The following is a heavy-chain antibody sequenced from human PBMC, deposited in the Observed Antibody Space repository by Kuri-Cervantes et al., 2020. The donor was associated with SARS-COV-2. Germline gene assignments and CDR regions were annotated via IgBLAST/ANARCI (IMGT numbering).Heavy chain of an antibody. Sequence: ASVKVSCKASGYSFTAYSYAWVRQAPGQGPEWIGGINVDDGDTSYARKVQGRVTMTTDTSTTTVYMDLRSLRYDDTAVYYCATGVPTRLFGEELKNDAFDIWGQGTTVTVSS. CDR1: GYSFTAYS. V-gene: IGHV1-18*01. CDR3: ATGVPTRLFGEELKNDAFDI. D-gene: IGHD3-10*01. J-gene: IGHJ3*02. CDR2: INVDDGDT.